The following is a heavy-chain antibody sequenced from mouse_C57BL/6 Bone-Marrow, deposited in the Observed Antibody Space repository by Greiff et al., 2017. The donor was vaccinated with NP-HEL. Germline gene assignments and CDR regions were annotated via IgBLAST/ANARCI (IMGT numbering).Heavy chain of an antibody. CDR3: ASGGLYGSSSFDY. D-gene: IGHD1-1*01. V-gene: IGHV1-82*01. Sequence: QVQLQQSGPELVKPGASVKISCKASGYAISSSWMNWVKQRPGKGLEWIGRIYPGDGDTNYNGKFKGKATLTADKSSSTAYMQLSSLTSEDSAVYFCASGGLYGSSSFDYWGQGTLVTVSA. J-gene: IGHJ3*01. CDR2: IYPGDGDT. CDR1: GYAISSSW.